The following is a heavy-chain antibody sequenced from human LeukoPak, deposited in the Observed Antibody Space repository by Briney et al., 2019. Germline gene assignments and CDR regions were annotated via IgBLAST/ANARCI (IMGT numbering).Heavy chain of an antibody. V-gene: IGHV1-69*04. CDR3: ARDHRLTGDRGNWFDP. Sequence: ASVKVSCKASGGTFSSYAISWVRQAPGQGLEWMGRIIPILGIANYAQKFQGRVTITADKSTSTAYMELSSLRSEDTAVYYCARDHRLTGDRGNWFDPWGQGTLVTVSS. J-gene: IGHJ5*02. CDR2: IIPILGIA. D-gene: IGHD7-27*01. CDR1: GGTFSSYA.